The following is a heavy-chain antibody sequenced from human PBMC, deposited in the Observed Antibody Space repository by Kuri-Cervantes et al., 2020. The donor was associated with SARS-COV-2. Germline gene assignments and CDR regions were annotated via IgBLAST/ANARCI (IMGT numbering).Heavy chain of an antibody. V-gene: IGHV4-59*11. Sequence: GSLRLSCTVSGGSISSHYWSWIRQPPGKGLEWIGYIHYSGSTNYNPSLKSRVTISVDTSKNQFSLKLSSVTAADTAVYYCARLYYDFWSGYYFDYWGQGTLVTVSS. CDR1: GGSISSHY. CDR3: ARLYYDFWSGYYFDY. J-gene: IGHJ4*02. D-gene: IGHD3-3*01. CDR2: IHYSGST.